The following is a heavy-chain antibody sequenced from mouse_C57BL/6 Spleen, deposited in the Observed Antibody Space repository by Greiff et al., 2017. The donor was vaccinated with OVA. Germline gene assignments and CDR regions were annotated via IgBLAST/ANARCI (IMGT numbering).Heavy chain of an antibody. D-gene: IGHD1-1*01. Sequence: QVQLQQPGTDLVKPGASVKLSCKASGYTFTSYWMHWVKQRPGQGLEWIGNINPSNGGNNYNEKFKSQATLTLDNSSSTAYMQISSLTSEDSAVYYCARCIYYYGSSPYYYAMDYWGQGTSVTVAS. CDR2: INPSNGGN. J-gene: IGHJ4*01. CDR3: ARCIYYYGSSPYYYAMDY. CDR1: GYTFTSYW. V-gene: IGHV1-53*01.